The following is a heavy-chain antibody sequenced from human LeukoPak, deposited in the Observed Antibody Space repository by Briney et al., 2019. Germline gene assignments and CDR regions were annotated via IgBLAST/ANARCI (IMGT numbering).Heavy chain of an antibody. J-gene: IGHJ4*02. D-gene: IGHD5-24*01. CDR3: ERCDTAAGRYLQFVY. Sequence: SETLSLTCTVSGGSISNYYWSWIRQSPEKGLEWIGHIHDSGSTNYNPSLKSRVTISVDTSKNQFSLKPSSVTGADTAVYYCERCDTAAGRYLQFVYWGQGTLVTVSS. CDR2: IHDSGST. V-gene: IGHV4-59*08. CDR1: GGSISNYY.